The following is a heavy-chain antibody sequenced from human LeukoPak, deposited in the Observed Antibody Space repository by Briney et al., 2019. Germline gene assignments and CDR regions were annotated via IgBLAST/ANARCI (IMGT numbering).Heavy chain of an antibody. CDR1: GFTFSSYE. D-gene: IGHD5-24*01. V-gene: IGHV3-48*03. CDR3: ARQYVEMATIDWFDP. CDR2: ISSSGSTI. J-gene: IGHJ5*02. Sequence: PGGSLRLSCAASGFTFSSYEMNWVRQAPGKGLEWVSYISSSGSTIYYADSVKGRFTISRDNAKNSLYLQMNSLRAEDTAVYYCARQYVEMATIDWFDPWGQGTLVTVSS.